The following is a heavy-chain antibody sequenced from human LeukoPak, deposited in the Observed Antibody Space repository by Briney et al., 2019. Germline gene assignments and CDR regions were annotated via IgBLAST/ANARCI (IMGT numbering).Heavy chain of an antibody. CDR2: IYYSGST. Sequence: PSETLSLTCSVSGGSISSDYWAWIRQPPGKGLEWIGYIYYSGSTNYSPSLKSRLTISIDTSENQFSLKLSSVTAADTAVYYCAREYSSSSGRRAFDIWGQGTMVTVSS. J-gene: IGHJ3*02. CDR1: GGSISSDY. V-gene: IGHV4-59*08. D-gene: IGHD6-6*01. CDR3: AREYSSSSGRRAFDI.